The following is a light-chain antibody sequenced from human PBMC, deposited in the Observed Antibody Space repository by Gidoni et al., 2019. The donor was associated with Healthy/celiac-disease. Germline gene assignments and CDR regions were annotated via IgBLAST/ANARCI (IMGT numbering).Light chain of an antibody. CDR1: QGISSY. CDR2: AAS. J-gene: IGKJ1*01. Sequence: IRMTQSPSSFSASTGDRVTITCRASQGISSYLAWYQQKPGKAPKLLIYAASTLQSGVPSRFSGSGSGTDFTLTISCLQSEDFATYYCQQYYSYPLTFGQGTKVEIK. CDR3: QQYYSYPLT. V-gene: IGKV1-8*01.